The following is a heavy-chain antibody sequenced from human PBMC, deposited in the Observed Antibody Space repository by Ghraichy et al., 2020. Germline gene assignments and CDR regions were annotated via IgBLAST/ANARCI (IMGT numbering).Heavy chain of an antibody. V-gene: IGHV4-34*01. Sequence: SQTLSLTCAVYGGSFSGYYWSWIRQPPGKGLEWIGEINHSGSTNYNPSLKSRVTISVDTSKNQFSLKLSSVTAADTAVYYCARGSSGGWYPYYFDYWGQGTLVTVSS. CDR2: INHSGST. D-gene: IGHD6-19*01. CDR3: ARGSSGGWYPYYFDY. CDR1: GGSFSGYY. J-gene: IGHJ4*02.